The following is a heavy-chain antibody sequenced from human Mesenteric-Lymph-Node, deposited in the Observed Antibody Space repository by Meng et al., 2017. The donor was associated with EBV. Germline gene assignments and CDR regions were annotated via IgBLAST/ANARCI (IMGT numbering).Heavy chain of an antibody. Sequence: LVTSGTEVKKPGASVKVPCKASGYTFTGYYIHWVRQAPGQGLEWMGRINPNSGGTNYALNFQGRVTMTSDTSISTAYMELSWLRSDDTAFYYCVREMVGVPNWFAPWGQGTLVTVSS. CDR1: GYTFTGYY. J-gene: IGHJ5*02. CDR2: INPNSGGT. V-gene: IGHV1-2*06. CDR3: VREMVGVPNWFAP. D-gene: IGHD1-26*01.